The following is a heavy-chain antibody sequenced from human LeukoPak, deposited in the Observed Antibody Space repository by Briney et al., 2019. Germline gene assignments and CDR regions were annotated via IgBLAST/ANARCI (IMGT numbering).Heavy chain of an antibody. CDR2: ISGSGGST. Sequence: GGSLRLSRAASGFTFSSYAMSWVRQAPGKGLEWVSAISGSGGSTYYADSVKGRFTISRDNSKNTLYLQMNSLRAEDTAVYYCAKEYYYGSGSPYFDYWGQGTLVTVSS. V-gene: IGHV3-23*01. D-gene: IGHD3-10*01. CDR3: AKEYYYGSGSPYFDY. CDR1: GFTFSSYA. J-gene: IGHJ4*02.